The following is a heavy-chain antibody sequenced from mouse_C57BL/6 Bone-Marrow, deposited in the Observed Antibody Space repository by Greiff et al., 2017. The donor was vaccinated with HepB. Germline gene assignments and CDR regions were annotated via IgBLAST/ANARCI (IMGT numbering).Heavy chain of an antibody. CDR3: ARVDYYSNPSWFAY. D-gene: IGHD2-5*01. CDR1: GYTFTSYW. Sequence: QVQLQQSGTELVKPGASVKLSCKASGYTFTSYWMHWVKQRPGQGLEWIGNINPSNGGTNYYEKFKSKATLTVDKSSSTAYMQLSSLTSEDSAVYYCARVDYYSNPSWFAYWGQGTLVTVSA. V-gene: IGHV1-53*01. J-gene: IGHJ3*01. CDR2: INPSNGGT.